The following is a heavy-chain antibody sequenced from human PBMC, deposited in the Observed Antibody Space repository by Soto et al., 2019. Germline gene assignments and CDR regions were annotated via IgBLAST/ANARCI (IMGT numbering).Heavy chain of an antibody. V-gene: IGHV4-39*01. Sequence: PSETLSLTCTVSGGSISSSSYYWGWIRQPPGKGLEWIGSIYYSGSTYYKPYLKSRVTISVDTSKNQFSLKLSSVTAADTAVYYCARNFYDFWSGVERKYYFDYWGQGTLVTVSS. CDR2: IYYSGST. D-gene: IGHD3-3*01. CDR1: GGSISSSSYY. J-gene: IGHJ4*02. CDR3: ARNFYDFWSGVERKYYFDY.